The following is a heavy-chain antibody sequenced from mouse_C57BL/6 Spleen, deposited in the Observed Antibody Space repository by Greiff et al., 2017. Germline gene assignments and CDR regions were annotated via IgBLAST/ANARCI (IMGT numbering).Heavy chain of an antibody. CDR1: GYAFSSYW. D-gene: IGHD1-3*01. CDR3: ARGDYGSSAWFAY. CDR2: ICPGDGDT. V-gene: IGHV1-80*01. J-gene: IGHJ3*01. Sequence: VQLQQSGAELVKPGASVKISCKASGYAFSSYWMNWVKQRPGKGLEWIGQICPGDGDTNYNGKFKGKATLTVANSYSTAYMELRSLTSEDSAVYFCARGDYGSSAWFAYWGQGTLVTVSA.